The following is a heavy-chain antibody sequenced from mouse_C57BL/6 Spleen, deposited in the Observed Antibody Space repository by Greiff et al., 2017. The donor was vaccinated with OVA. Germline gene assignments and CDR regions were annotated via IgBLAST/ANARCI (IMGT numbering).Heavy chain of an antibody. CDR1: GYTFTDYN. CDR3: ARVYGYDVRFAY. D-gene: IGHD2-2*01. Sequence: EVQLQQSGPELVKPGASVKMSCKASGYTFTDYNMHWVKQSHGKSLEWIGYINPNNGGTSYNQKFKGKATLTVNKSSSTADMELRSRTSEDAAVYYCARVYGYDVRFAYWGQGTLVTVSA. V-gene: IGHV1-22*01. CDR2: INPNNGGT. J-gene: IGHJ3*01.